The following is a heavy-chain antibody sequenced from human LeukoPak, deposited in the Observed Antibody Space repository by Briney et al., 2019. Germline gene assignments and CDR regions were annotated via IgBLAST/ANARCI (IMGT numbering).Heavy chain of an antibody. D-gene: IGHD3-10*01. Sequence: GGSLRLSCAASGFSFSSYEMNWVRQAPGKGLEWVSYISGSGTTIYYADSVKGRFTISRDNAKNSLYLQMNSLRAEDTAVYYCARVKTSYGSGSYYGMDVWGQGTTVTVSS. CDR1: GFSFSSYE. J-gene: IGHJ6*02. V-gene: IGHV3-48*03. CDR3: ARVKTSYGSGSYYGMDV. CDR2: ISGSGTTI.